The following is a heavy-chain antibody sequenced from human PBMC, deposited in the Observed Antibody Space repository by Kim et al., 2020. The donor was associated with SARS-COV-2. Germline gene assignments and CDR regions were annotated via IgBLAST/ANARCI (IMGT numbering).Heavy chain of an antibody. Sequence: GGSLRLSCAASGFTVSSNYMSWVRQAPGKGLEWVSVIYSGGSTYYADSVKGRFTISRDNSKNTLYLQMNSLRAEDTAVYYCARAERYYYGSGSYPLPMYYGMDVWGQGTTVTVSS. D-gene: IGHD3-10*01. CDR3: ARAERYYYGSGSYPLPMYYGMDV. CDR2: IYSGGST. J-gene: IGHJ6*02. CDR1: GFTVSSNY. V-gene: IGHV3-66*01.